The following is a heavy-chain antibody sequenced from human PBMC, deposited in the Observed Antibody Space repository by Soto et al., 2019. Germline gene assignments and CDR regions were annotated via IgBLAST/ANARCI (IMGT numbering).Heavy chain of an antibody. CDR3: ARLKVVPAAIHYGMDV. CDR2: IYPGDSDT. J-gene: IGHJ6*02. V-gene: IGHV5-51*01. Sequence: PGESLKISCKGSGYSFTSYWIGWVRQMPGKGLEWMGIIYPGDSDTRYSPSFQGQVTISADKSISTAYLQWSSLKASDTAMYYCARLKVVPAAIHYGMDVWGQGTTVTVSS. D-gene: IGHD2-2*01. CDR1: GYSFTSYW.